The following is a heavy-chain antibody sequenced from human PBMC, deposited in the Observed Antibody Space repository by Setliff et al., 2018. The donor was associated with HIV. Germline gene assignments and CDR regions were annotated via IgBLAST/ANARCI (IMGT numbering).Heavy chain of an antibody. Sequence: PSETLSLTCTVSGGSISSHYWSWIRQPPGKGLGWIGSIYYSGSTNYNPSLKSRVTISVDTSKNQFSLKLSSVTAADTAVYYCASPRETMKPDAFDIWGQGTMVTVSS. CDR3: ASPRETMKPDAFDI. D-gene: IGHD3-22*01. CDR1: GGSISSHY. V-gene: IGHV4-59*11. CDR2: IYYSGST. J-gene: IGHJ3*02.